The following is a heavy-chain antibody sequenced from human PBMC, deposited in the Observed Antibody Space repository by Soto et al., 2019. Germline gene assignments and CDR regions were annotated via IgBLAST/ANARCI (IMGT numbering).Heavy chain of an antibody. J-gene: IGHJ4*02. Sequence: PGESLKISCQGSASSFSNYWIGWVRQMPGKGLEWVGIIYPDDSDTRYSPTFRGQVTISADKSSNTAYLQWSSLKASDTAIYYCARRIYISPPGALGFDYWGQGTLVTVSS. V-gene: IGHV5-51*01. CDR3: ARRIYISPPGALGFDY. CDR1: ASSFSNYW. D-gene: IGHD2-2*02. CDR2: IYPDDSDT.